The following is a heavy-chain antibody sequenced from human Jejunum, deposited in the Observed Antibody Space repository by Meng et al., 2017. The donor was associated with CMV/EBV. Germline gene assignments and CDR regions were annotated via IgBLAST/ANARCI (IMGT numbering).Heavy chain of an antibody. D-gene: IGHD3-3*01. CDR1: GFTFGDYV. CDR3: TRWRQISAFDY. Sequence: SGFTFGDYVMTWIRQAPGEGLEWVSFIRNKDYGGGTEYAASVKGRFTISRDDSKSIAYLQMNSLKSEDTAVYYCTRWRQISAFDYWGQGTRVTVSS. CDR2: IRNKDYGGGT. V-gene: IGHV3-49*03. J-gene: IGHJ4*02.